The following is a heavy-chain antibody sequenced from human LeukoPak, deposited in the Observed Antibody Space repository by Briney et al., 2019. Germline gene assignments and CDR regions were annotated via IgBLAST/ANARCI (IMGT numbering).Heavy chain of an antibody. D-gene: IGHD3-22*01. J-gene: IGHJ4*02. Sequence: GGSLRLLHALSGFSVSSLWNGSDRQAPGKGLVWVSRINTDETITTYADSVKGRFTISRDNAKNTLYLQMNSMRDGDTAVYYCARATYYCEGSSYIAVDYLKSGGQGPLVTVSS. CDR2: INTDETIT. CDR3: ARATYYCEGSSYIAVDYLKS. CDR1: GFSVSSLW. V-gene: IGHV3-74*01.